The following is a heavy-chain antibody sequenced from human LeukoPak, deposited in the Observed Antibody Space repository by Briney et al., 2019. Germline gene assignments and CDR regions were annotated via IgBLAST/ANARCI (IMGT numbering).Heavy chain of an antibody. V-gene: IGHV3-30*03. J-gene: IGHJ4*02. CDR1: GFTFSSYG. CDR3: ARTTVTSPFDY. CDR2: ISYDGSNK. D-gene: IGHD4-11*01. Sequence: PGRSLRLSCAASGFTFSSYGMHWVRQAPGKGLEWVAVISYDGSNKYNADSVKGRFTISRDNSKNTLYLQMNSLRAEDTAVYYCARTTVTSPFDYWGQGTLVTVSS.